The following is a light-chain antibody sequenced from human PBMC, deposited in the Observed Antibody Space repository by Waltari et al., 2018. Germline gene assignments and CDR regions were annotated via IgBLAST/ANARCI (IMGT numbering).Light chain of an antibody. J-gene: IGLJ3*02. CDR3: LSRDTPSTRV. V-gene: IGLV3-19*01. CDR2: GQE. CDR1: SFRRYY. Sequence: SSEVTPDPHVSVALGQTVTITCRGDSFRRYYASWYRQRPGQAPVLVLYGQERPSGIPDRFSGSTSGDTAYLTITGAQAGDEGDYYCLSRDTPSTRVFGGGTRLTV.